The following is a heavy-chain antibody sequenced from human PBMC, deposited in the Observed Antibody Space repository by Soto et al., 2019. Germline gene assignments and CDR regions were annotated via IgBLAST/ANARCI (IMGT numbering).Heavy chain of an antibody. J-gene: IGHJ6*04. Sequence: GGSLRLSCAASGFTFSSYGMHWVRQAPGKGLEWVAVISYDGSNKYYADSVKGRFTISRDNSKNTLYLQMNSLRAEDTAVYYCAKDGVLLWFGELHGMDVWGKGTTVTVS. CDR3: AKDGVLLWFGELHGMDV. CDR2: ISYDGSNK. CDR1: GFTFSSYG. V-gene: IGHV3-30*18. D-gene: IGHD3-10*01.